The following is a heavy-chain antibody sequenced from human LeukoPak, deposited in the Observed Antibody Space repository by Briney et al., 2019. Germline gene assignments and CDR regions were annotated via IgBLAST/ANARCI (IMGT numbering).Heavy chain of an antibody. J-gene: IGHJ6*03. D-gene: IGHD1-26*01. V-gene: IGHV3-23*01. CDR1: EFSFGSYA. Sequence: GGSLRLSCAASEFSFGSYAMSWVRQAPGKGLQWVSGISGSGDSTYYADSVNGRFTISRNNSKNTLYLQMISLRAEDTAVYYGAKGGGSYFRRVTYYYYYMDVWGKGTTVTVSS. CDR2: ISGSGDST. CDR3: AKGGGSYFRRVTYYYYYMDV.